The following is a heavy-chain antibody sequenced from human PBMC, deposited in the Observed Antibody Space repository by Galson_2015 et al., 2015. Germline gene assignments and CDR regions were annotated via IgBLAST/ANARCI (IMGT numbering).Heavy chain of an antibody. Sequence: SETLSLTCTVSGGSISSSSYYWGWIRQPPGKGLEWIGSIYYSGSTYYNPSLKSRVTISVDTSKNQFSLKLSSVTAADTAVYYCAREGIAAAGGKNWFDPWGQGTLVTVSS. D-gene: IGHD6-13*01. CDR3: AREGIAAAGGKNWFDP. CDR2: IYYSGST. V-gene: IGHV4-39*02. CDR1: GGSISSSSYY. J-gene: IGHJ5*02.